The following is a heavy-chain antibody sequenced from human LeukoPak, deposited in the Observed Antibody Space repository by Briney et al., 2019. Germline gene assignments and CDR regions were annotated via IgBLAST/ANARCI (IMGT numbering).Heavy chain of an antibody. CDR2: IIPILGIA. Sequence: SAKVSCKASGGTFSSYTISWVRQAPGQGLEWMGRIIPILGIANYAQKFQGRVTITADKSTSTAYMELSSLRSEDTAVYYCARDPANGDYDDYWGQGTLVTVSS. CDR3: ARDPANGDYDDY. D-gene: IGHD4-17*01. J-gene: IGHJ4*02. V-gene: IGHV1-69*04. CDR1: GGTFSSYT.